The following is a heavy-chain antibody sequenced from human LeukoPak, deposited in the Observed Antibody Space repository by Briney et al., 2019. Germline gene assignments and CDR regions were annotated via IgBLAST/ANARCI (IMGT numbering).Heavy chain of an antibody. J-gene: IGHJ4*02. CDR1: GGSISSGSYY. V-gene: IGHV4-61*02. CDR3: ARWVATIYYFDH. Sequence: PSETLSLTCTVSGGSISSGSYYWSWIRQPAGKGLEWIGRIYTSGSTNYNPSLKSRVAISVDTSKNQFSLKLSSVTAADTAVYYCARWVATIYYFDHWGQGALVTVSS. CDR2: IYTSGST. D-gene: IGHD5-24*01.